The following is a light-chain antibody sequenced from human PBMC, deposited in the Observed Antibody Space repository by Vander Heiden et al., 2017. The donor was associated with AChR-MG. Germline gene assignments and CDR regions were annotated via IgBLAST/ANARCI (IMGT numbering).Light chain of an antibody. CDR3: QEYDDLNT. V-gene: IGKV1-33*01. CDR2: DAT. CDR1: YDIRAY. J-gene: IGKJ2*01. Sequence: DIQMTQSPSSLSASIGDRVTITCQASYDIRAYLNWYQQKPGEAPKLLIYDATFLEKGVPYRFSGSGSGTDFTLTITNLQPEDIATYYCQEYDDLNTFGQGTKLDLK.